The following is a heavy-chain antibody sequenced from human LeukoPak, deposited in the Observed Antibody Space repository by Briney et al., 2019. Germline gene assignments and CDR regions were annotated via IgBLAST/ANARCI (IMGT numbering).Heavy chain of an antibody. CDR1: GGTFSSYA. J-gene: IGHJ3*02. CDR3: ASAIGAHDAFDI. V-gene: IGHV1-69*13. CDR2: IIPIFGTA. Sequence: GASVKVSCKASGGTFSSYAISWVRQAPGQGREWMGGIIPIFGTANYAQKFQGRVTITADESTSTAYMELSSLRSEDTAVYYCASAIGAHDAFDIWGQGTMVTVSS. D-gene: IGHD3-16*01.